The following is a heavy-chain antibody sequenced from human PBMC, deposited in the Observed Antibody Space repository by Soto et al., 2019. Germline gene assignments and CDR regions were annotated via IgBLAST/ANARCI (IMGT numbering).Heavy chain of an antibody. J-gene: IGHJ5*02. D-gene: IGHD4-17*01. Sequence: SETLSLTCTVSGGSISSYYWSWIRQPPGKGLEWIGYIYYSGSTNYNPSLKSRVTISVDTSKNQFPLKLSSVTAADTAVYYCARADDYGDYIWFDPWGQGTLVTVSS. CDR2: IYYSGST. V-gene: IGHV4-59*01. CDR3: ARADDYGDYIWFDP. CDR1: GGSISSYY.